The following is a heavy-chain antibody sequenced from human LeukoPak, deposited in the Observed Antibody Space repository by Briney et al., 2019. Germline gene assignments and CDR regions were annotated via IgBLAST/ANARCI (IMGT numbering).Heavy chain of an antibody. J-gene: IGHJ5*02. D-gene: IGHD1-26*01. V-gene: IGHV3-21*01. CDR2: ISSSSSYI. CDR1: GFTFSSYG. CDR3: ARTVGVGSVSWFDP. Sequence: GGSLRLSCAASGFTFSSYGMNWVRQAPGKGLEWVSSISSSSSYIYYADSVKGRFTISRDNAKNSLYLQMNSLRAEDTAVYYCARTVGVGSVSWFDPWGQGTLVTVSS.